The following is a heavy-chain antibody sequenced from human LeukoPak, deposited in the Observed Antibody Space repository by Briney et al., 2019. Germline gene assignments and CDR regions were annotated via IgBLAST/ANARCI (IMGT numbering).Heavy chain of an antibody. CDR2: INAGNGNT. CDR1: GYTFTSYA. J-gene: IGHJ4*02. D-gene: IGHD6-13*01. Sequence: GASVKVPCKASGYTFTSYAMHWVRQAPGQRLEWMGWINAGNGNTKYSQKFQGRVTITRDTSASTAYMELSSLRSEDTAVYYCARDAYSSSWYGVGDYWGQGTLVTVSS. CDR3: ARDAYSSSWYGVGDY. V-gene: IGHV1-3*01.